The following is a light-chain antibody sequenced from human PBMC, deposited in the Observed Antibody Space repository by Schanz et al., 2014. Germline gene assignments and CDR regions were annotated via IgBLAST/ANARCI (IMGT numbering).Light chain of an antibody. Sequence: EIVLTQSPAIVSVSPGERATLSCRASQSVTTNLAWYQHKPGQAPRLLIYRTSNRATGIPARFSGSGSGTDFTLTISSLEPEDFAVYYCQQYGSSPLFGGGTKVEIK. CDR2: RTS. V-gene: IGKV3-20*01. CDR1: QSVTTN. J-gene: IGKJ4*01. CDR3: QQYGSSPL.